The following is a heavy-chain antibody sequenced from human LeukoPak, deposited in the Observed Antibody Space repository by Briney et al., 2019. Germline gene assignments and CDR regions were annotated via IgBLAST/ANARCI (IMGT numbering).Heavy chain of an antibody. D-gene: IGHD5-18*01. J-gene: IGHJ3*02. CDR1: GFTFSSYA. CDR2: ISYDGSNK. CDR3: ARTRSGYSYGLTDAFDI. V-gene: IGHV3-30-3*01. Sequence: GRSLRLSCAASGFTFSSYAMHWVRQAPGKGLEWVAVISYDGSNKYYADSVKGRFTISRDNSKNTLYLQMNSLRAEDTAVYYCARTRSGYSYGLTDAFDIWGQGQWSPSLQ.